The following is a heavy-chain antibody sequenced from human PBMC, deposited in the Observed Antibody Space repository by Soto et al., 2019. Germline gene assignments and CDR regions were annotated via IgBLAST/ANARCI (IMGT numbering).Heavy chain of an antibody. J-gene: IGHJ5*02. Sequence: ASVKVSCKASGYTFTSYGISWVRQAPGQGLEWMGWISAYNGNTNYAQKLQGRVTMTTDTSTSTAYMELGSLRSGDTAVYYCARDYYDFWSGYLTPNWFDPWGQGTLVTVSS. CDR1: GYTFTSYG. V-gene: IGHV1-18*04. CDR2: ISAYNGNT. CDR3: ARDYYDFWSGYLTPNWFDP. D-gene: IGHD3-3*01.